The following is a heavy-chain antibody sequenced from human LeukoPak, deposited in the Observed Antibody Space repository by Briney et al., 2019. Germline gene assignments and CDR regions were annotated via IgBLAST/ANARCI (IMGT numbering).Heavy chain of an antibody. CDR2: CYHTGST. D-gene: IGHD3-10*01. CDR1: GYSISGGYY. J-gene: IGHJ4*02. Sequence: PSETLSLTCSVSGYSISGGYYWGWIRPSPGQGLECGAICYHTGSTFYNPSLRGRVTMPADTSKNQFSLRLNFVTAADTAVYYCARTLDYYGSGVRDFDYWGQGILVTVSS. CDR3: ARTLDYYGSGVRDFDY. V-gene: IGHV4-38-2*02.